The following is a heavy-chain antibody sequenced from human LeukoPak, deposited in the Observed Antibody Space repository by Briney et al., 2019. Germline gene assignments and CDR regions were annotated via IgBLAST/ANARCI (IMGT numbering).Heavy chain of an antibody. D-gene: IGHD2-2*01. J-gene: IGHJ6*03. Sequence: GASVKVSCKVSGYTLTELSMHWVRQAPGKGLEWMGGFDPEDGETIYAQKFQGRVTMTEDTSTDTAYMELSSLRSEDTAVYYCARTMTVVVPSAIVTTYYYYYMDVWGKGTTVTISS. V-gene: IGHV1-24*01. CDR3: ARTMTVVVPSAIVTTYYYYYMDV. CDR2: FDPEDGET. CDR1: GYTLTELS.